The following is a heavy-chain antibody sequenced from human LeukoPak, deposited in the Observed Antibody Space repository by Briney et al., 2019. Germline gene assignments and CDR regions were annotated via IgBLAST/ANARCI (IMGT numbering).Heavy chain of an antibody. V-gene: IGHV1-2*02. Sequence: GGSLRLSCKASGYTFTSYYMHWVRQAPGQGLEWMGWINPNSGGTNYAQKFQGRVTLTRDTSINTAYMEVSRLRSDDTAVYYCARVQIAPAARYDVFDIWGQGTMVTVSS. D-gene: IGHD2-2*01. CDR2: INPNSGGT. CDR1: GYTFTSYY. J-gene: IGHJ3*02. CDR3: ARVQIAPAARYDVFDI.